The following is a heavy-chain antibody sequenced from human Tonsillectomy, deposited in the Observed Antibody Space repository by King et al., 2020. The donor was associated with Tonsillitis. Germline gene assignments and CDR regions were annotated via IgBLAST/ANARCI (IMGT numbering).Heavy chain of an antibody. CDR2: ISTGSNYI. Sequence: VQLVESGGDLVKPGGSLRLSCADSGFTFSTYSMNWVRQAPGKGLEWVSSISTGSNYIYYADSVKGRFIISRDNAKNSLYLQMNSLRAEDTAVYYCAKSSSITSLDAFDIWGQGTLVTVSS. V-gene: IGHV3-21*01. CDR1: GFTFSTYS. CDR3: AKSSSITSLDAFDI. D-gene: IGHD2-2*01. J-gene: IGHJ3*02.